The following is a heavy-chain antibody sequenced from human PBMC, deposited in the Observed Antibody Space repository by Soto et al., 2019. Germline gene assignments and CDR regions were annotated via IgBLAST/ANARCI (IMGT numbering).Heavy chain of an antibody. CDR3: ARYSSSWYDYYYYMDV. D-gene: IGHD6-13*01. CDR1: GYTFTSYD. Sequence: QVQLVQSGAEMKKPGASVKVSCKASGYTFTSYDINWVRQATGQGLEWMGWMNPNSGNTGYAQKFQGRVTMTRNTSISTAYMELSSLRSEDTAVYYCARYSSSWYDYYYYMDVWGKGTTVTVSS. CDR2: MNPNSGNT. V-gene: IGHV1-8*01. J-gene: IGHJ6*03.